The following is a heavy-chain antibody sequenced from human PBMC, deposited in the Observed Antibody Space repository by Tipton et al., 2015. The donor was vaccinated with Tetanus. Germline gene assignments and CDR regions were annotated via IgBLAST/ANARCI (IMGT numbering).Heavy chain of an antibody. CDR2: INSDGGIT. V-gene: IGHV3-74*01. D-gene: IGHD3-10*01. CDR1: GFTFSDYW. Sequence: SLRLSCVASGFTFSDYWMHWVRQAPGKGLVWVSRINSDGGITDYADSVKGRLTIARDNAKNTLYFQRNSLRVEDTAVYYCTRGRQYFDYWGQGILVTVSS. CDR3: TRGRQYFDY. J-gene: IGHJ4*02.